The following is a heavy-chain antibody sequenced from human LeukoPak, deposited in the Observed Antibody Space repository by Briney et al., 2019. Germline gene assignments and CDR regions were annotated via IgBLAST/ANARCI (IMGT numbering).Heavy chain of an antibody. Sequence: GESLKISCKGSGYSFATYWIAWVRQMPGKGLEWMGIIYLDESNIRYSPSFQGQVTISADKSISTAYLQWSSLKASDTAIYYCARPPSRGYSSSLEYWGQGTLVTVSS. J-gene: IGHJ4*02. V-gene: IGHV5-51*01. CDR2: IYLDESNI. CDR3: ARPPSRGYSSSLEY. CDR1: GYSFATYW. D-gene: IGHD2-2*03.